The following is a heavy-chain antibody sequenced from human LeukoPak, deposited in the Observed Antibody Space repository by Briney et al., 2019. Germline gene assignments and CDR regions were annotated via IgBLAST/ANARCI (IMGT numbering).Heavy chain of an antibody. CDR3: ARVCRITGITSYFDY. D-gene: IGHD1-7*01. V-gene: IGHV1-2*02. CDR1: GYTFSGYY. CDR2: IDPYTGGT. J-gene: IGHJ4*02. Sequence: GASVKVSCKASGYTFSGYYMHWVRQAPGQGLEWMGWIDPYTGGTNFAQKFQGRVTITRDTSISAAYMELSWLTSDDTAVYYCARVCRITGITSYFDYWGQGTLVTVSS.